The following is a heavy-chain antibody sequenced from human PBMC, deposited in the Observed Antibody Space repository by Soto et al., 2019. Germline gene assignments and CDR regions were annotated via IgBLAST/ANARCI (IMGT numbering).Heavy chain of an antibody. CDR2: ISAYNGNT. D-gene: IGHD1-26*01. CDR1: GYTFNTYG. Sequence: ASVKVYCKASGYTFNTYGIGWVGQAPGQGLEWMGRISAYNGNTNFAQKLQGRVTMTTDTSTRTAYMELRSLRSDDTAVYYCASHPVSGSLHFDSWGQGTLVTVSS. J-gene: IGHJ4*02. CDR3: ASHPVSGSLHFDS. V-gene: IGHV1-18*04.